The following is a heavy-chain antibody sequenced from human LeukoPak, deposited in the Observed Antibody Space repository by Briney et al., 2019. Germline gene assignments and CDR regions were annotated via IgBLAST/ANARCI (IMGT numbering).Heavy chain of an antibody. CDR3: ARNVDAFDI. J-gene: IGHJ3*02. CDR1: GFTFRSYW. Sequence: GGSLRLSRTASGFTFRSYWMSWVRQAPGKGLEWVANINQHGSEKYYVDSVKGRLTISRDNAKNSLFLQLNSLRAEDTAVYYCARNVDAFDIWGQGTMVTVSS. CDR2: INQHGSEK. V-gene: IGHV3-7*01.